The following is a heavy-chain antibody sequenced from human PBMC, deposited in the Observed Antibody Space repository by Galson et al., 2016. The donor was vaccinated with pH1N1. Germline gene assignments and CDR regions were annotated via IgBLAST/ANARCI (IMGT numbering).Heavy chain of an antibody. Sequence: SLRLSCAASGFTFDDYAMHWVRQAPGKGLEWVSGISWNSGTLGYADSVKGRFTISRDNAKNSLYLQMNSLRAEDTAVYYCARSIGSIGAQWGQGTLVTGSS. CDR3: ARSIGSIGAQ. J-gene: IGHJ1*01. D-gene: IGHD6-6*01. CDR1: GFTFDDYA. CDR2: ISWNSGTL. V-gene: IGHV3-9*01.